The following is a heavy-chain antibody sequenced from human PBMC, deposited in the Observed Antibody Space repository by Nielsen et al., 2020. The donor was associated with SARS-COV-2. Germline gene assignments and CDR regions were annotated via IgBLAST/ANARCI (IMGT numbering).Heavy chain of an antibody. D-gene: IGHD3-22*01. CDR2: ISYDGSNK. V-gene: IGHV3-30*04. CDR3: ARDLVSYDSSGYYRDAFDI. CDR1: GFTFSSYA. Sequence: GESLKISCAAPGFTFSSYAMHWVRQAPGKGLEWVAVISYDGSNKYYADSVKGRFTISRDNAKNSLYLQMNSLRAEDTAVYYCARDLVSYDSSGYYRDAFDIWGQGTMVTVSS. J-gene: IGHJ3*02.